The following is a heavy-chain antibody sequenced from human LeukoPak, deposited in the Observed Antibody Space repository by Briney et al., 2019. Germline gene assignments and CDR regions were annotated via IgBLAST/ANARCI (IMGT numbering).Heavy chain of an antibody. CDR3: ARDCSSTSCYSAFDI. D-gene: IGHD2-2*02. Sequence: GASVKVSCKASGGTFSSYAISWVRQAPGQGLEWMGRIIPILGIANYAQKFQGRVTITADKSTSTAYMELSSLRSEDTAVYYCARDCSSTSCYSAFDIWGQGTMVTVSS. V-gene: IGHV1-69*04. J-gene: IGHJ3*02. CDR1: GGTFSSYA. CDR2: IIPILGIA.